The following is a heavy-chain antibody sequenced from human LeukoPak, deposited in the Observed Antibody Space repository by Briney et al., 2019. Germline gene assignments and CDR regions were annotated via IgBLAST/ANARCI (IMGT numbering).Heavy chain of an antibody. Sequence: PGGSLRLSCAASEFTFSNYWMSWFRQAPGKGLKWLANIKRDGSEKYYVDSVKGRFTISRDNDKNTLYLQMNSLRVEDTAVYYCAREHATSSSSDYWGQGTLVTVSS. J-gene: IGHJ4*02. CDR1: EFTFSNYW. CDR2: IKRDGSEK. D-gene: IGHD2-2*01. V-gene: IGHV3-7*01. CDR3: AREHATSSSSDY.